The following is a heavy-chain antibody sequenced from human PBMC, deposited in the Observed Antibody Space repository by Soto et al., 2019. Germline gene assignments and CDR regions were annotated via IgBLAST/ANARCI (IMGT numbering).Heavy chain of an antibody. Sequence: RSRRRSCAAASITLISYGRSWDRQPPGKELEWVSAISGSGGSKYCAASVKGRFTTSRDNSNNTLYLQMNSLRAEETAVYYCATAAYDSSSYYWAFDIWGQGPMVTVSS. D-gene: IGHD3-22*01. V-gene: IGHV3-23*01. CDR1: SITLISYG. CDR3: ATAAYDSSSYYWAFDI. J-gene: IGHJ3*02. CDR2: ISGSGGSK.